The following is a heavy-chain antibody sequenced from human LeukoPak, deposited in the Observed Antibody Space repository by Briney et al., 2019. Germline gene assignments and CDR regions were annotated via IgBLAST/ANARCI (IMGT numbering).Heavy chain of an antibody. CDR2: ITGSGRTT. CDR1: GLTFNNYA. CDR3: AKDRTVGASYWYFDL. D-gene: IGHD1-26*01. Sequence: GGSLRLSCAASGLTFNNYAMSWVRQAPGKGLEWVSGITGSGRTTYYADSVKGRFTISRDNSKNSLYLQINSLRAEDTAVYYCAKDRTVGASYWYFDLWGRGTLVTVSS. V-gene: IGHV3-23*01. J-gene: IGHJ2*01.